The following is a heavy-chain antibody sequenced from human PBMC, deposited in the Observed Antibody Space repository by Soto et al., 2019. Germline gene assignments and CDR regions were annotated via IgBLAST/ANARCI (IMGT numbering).Heavy chain of an antibody. CDR3: ASSTLFFIAAYDVFEI. D-gene: IGHD6-6*01. Sequence: GGSLRLSCAASGFTFSSYWMHWVRQAPGKGLVWVSRINSDGISTSYADSVKGRFTISRDNAKNTLYLQMNSLRAEDTAVYYCASSTLFFIAAYDVFEIRGQGTMVTVS. CDR1: GFTFSSYW. CDR2: INSDGIST. J-gene: IGHJ3*02. V-gene: IGHV3-74*01.